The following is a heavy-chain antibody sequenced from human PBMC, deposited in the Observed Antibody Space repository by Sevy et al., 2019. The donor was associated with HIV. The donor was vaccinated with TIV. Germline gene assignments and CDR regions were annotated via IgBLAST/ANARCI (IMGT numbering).Heavy chain of an antibody. J-gene: IGHJ6*02. CDR1: GFSFSHHD. D-gene: IGHD2-2*01. Sequence: GGSLRLSCAASGFSFSHHDMHWVRQAPGKGLEWVALISYDETNKYYIDSVKGRFTISRDNSKDTLYLQMNNLRAEDTAVYFCAFTTLVIVPPTAGGMDVWGQGTTVTVSS. V-gene: IGHV3-30*03. CDR2: ISYDETNK. CDR3: AFTTLVIVPPTAGGMDV.